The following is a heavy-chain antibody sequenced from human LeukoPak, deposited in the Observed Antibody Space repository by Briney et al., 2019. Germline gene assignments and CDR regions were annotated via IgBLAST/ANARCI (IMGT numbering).Heavy chain of an antibody. Sequence: GGSLSLSCVASGFTFNSFVMSWVRQAPGKGLEWISSISVNGGASYADSVKGRFTISRDNSKNVLYLQMTSLGADDTAVYYCAKIPTHYHYYDSSGYVSHWGQGTLVTVSS. CDR1: GFTFNSFV. CDR3: AKIPTHYHYYDSSGYVSH. CDR2: ISVNGGA. J-gene: IGHJ4*02. V-gene: IGHV3-23*01. D-gene: IGHD3-22*01.